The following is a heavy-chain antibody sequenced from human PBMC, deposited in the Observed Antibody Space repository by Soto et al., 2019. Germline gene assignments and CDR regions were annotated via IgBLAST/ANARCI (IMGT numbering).Heavy chain of an antibody. CDR3: ARDPPYGSGTSQNYGMDV. CDR1: GFTFNTYW. CDR2: IKQDGSET. J-gene: IGHJ6*02. D-gene: IGHD3-10*01. V-gene: IGHV3-7*04. Sequence: GGSLRLSCAASGFTFNTYWMTWVRQAPGKGLAWMANIKQDGSETYYVDSVKGRFTISRDNAKNSLYLQMNSLRAEDTAVYYCARDPPYGSGTSQNYGMDVWGQGTTVTVSS.